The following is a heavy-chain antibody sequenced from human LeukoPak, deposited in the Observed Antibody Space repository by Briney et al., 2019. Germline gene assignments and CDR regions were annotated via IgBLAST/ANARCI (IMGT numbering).Heavy chain of an antibody. CDR3: ARDAGDYATDDNWFDP. CDR1: GGTFSSYA. Sequence: SVKVSCKASGGTFSSYAISWVRQAPGQGLEWMGRIIPIFGTANYAQKFQGRVTITTDESTSTAYMELSSLRSEDTAVYYCARDAGDYATDDNWFDPWGQGALVTVSS. CDR2: IIPIFGTA. V-gene: IGHV1-69*05. D-gene: IGHD4-17*01. J-gene: IGHJ5*02.